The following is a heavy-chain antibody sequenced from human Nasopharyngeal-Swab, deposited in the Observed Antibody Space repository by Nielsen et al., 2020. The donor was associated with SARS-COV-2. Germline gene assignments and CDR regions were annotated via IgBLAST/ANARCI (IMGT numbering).Heavy chain of an antibody. J-gene: IGHJ6*02. CDR1: GYTFTSYS. Sequence: ASVKVSCNAAGYTFTSYSMHWLLQAPAQRLEWMGWINAGNGNTNYAQKLQGSVTMTTDKSTSTAYMELMSLRSDEAAVYYCARAIWLAMALYGMDVWGQGTTVTVSS. D-gene: IGHD5-18*01. CDR2: INAGNGNT. CDR3: ARAIWLAMALYGMDV. V-gene: IGHV1-3*01.